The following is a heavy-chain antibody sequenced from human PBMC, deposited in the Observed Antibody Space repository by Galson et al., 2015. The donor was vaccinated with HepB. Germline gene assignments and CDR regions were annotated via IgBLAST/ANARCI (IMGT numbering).Heavy chain of an antibody. CDR1: GYTFTDYY. CDR3: AHVAASYCGGDCSPFDY. CDR2: VDPEDGET. J-gene: IGHJ4*02. V-gene: IGHV1-69-2*01. D-gene: IGHD2-21*02. Sequence: VKVSCKVSGYTFTDYYMHWVQQAPGKGLEWMGLVDPEDGETIYAEKFQGRVTITADTSTDTAYMELSSLRSEDTAVYYCAHVAASYCGGDCSPFDYWGQGTLVTVSS.